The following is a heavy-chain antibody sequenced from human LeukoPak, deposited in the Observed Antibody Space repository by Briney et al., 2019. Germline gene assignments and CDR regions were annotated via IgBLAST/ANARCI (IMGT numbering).Heavy chain of an antibody. V-gene: IGHV3-23*01. CDR1: GFTFSSYA. CDR3: ARDKGPAGNYAVD. D-gene: IGHD3-10*01. CDR2: ISGSGGST. J-gene: IGHJ4*02. Sequence: GGSLRLSCAASGFTFSSYAMSWVRQAPGKGLEWVSAISGSGGSTYYADSVKGRFTISRDNSKNTLHLQMNSLRAEDTAVYYCARDKGPAGNYAVDWGQGTLVTVSS.